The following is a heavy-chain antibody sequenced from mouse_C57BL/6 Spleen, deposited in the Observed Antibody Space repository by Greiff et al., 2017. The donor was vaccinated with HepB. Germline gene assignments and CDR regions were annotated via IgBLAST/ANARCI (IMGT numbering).Heavy chain of an antibody. Sequence: VQLQQSGAELVKPGASVKMSCKASGYTFTSYWITWVKQRPGQGLEWIGDIYPGSGSTNYNEKFKSKATLTVDTSSSTAYMQLSSLTSEDSAVYYCARLYYYGSSYEAMDYWGQGTSVTVSS. D-gene: IGHD1-1*01. J-gene: IGHJ4*01. CDR3: ARLYYYGSSYEAMDY. V-gene: IGHV1-55*01. CDR1: GYTFTSYW. CDR2: IYPGSGST.